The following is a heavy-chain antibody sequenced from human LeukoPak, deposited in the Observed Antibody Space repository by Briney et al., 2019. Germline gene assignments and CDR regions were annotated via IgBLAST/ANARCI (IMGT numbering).Heavy chain of an antibody. CDR1: GFTFSTYN. V-gene: IGHV3-21*01. CDR2: ITSSSSYA. Sequence: GGSLRLSCEASGFTFSTYNMDWVRQAPGKRLEWVSSITSSSSYAFYADSVKGRFTISRDNAKSSLYLQMNNLRAEDTAVYYCARDPYSGHYGNDYYYYMDVWGKGTTVTISS. J-gene: IGHJ6*03. CDR3: ARDPYSGHYGNDYYYYMDV. D-gene: IGHD5-12*01.